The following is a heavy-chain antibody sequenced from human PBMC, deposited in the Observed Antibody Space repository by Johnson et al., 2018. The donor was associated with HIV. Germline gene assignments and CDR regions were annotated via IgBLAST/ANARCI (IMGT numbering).Heavy chain of an antibody. CDR1: GFTFSSYA. CDR3: ARGWALTGHHDAFDS. J-gene: IGHJ3*02. Sequence: QMLLVESGGGVVQPGRSLRLSCAASGFTFSSYAMHWVRQAPGKGLEWVAVISYDGSNKYYADSVKGRFTISRDNSKNTLYLQMNSLRAEDTAVYYCARGWALTGHHDAFDSWGQGTMVTVSS. D-gene: IGHD7-27*01. V-gene: IGHV3-30*04. CDR2: ISYDGSNK.